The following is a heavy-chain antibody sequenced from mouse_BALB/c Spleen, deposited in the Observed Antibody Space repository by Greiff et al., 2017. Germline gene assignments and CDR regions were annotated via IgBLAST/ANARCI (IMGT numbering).Heavy chain of an antibody. CDR3: ARDRDNYYGYAMDY. D-gene: IGHD1-1*01. CDR1: GFTFSSYA. J-gene: IGHJ4*01. Sequence: DVKLVESGGGLVKPGGSLKLSCAASGFTFSSYAMSWVRQSPEKRLEWVAEISSGGSYTYYPDTVTGRFTISRDNAKNTLYLEMSSLRSEDTAMYYCARDRDNYYGYAMDYWGQGTSVTVSS. V-gene: IGHV5-9-4*01. CDR2: ISSGGSYT.